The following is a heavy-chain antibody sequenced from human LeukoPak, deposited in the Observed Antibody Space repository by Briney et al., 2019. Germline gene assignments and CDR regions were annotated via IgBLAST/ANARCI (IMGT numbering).Heavy chain of an antibody. CDR2: ISGSGGST. CDR1: GFSFRSYA. Sequence: GGSLRLSCAASGFSFRSYAMSWVRQAPGKGLEWVSGISGSGGSTYYADSVKGRFTISRDNSKSTLYLQMNSLRAEDSAVYYCASAPAYDILTGYSQPDYWGQGTLVTVSS. V-gene: IGHV3-23*01. D-gene: IGHD3-9*01. CDR3: ASAPAYDILTGYSQPDY. J-gene: IGHJ4*02.